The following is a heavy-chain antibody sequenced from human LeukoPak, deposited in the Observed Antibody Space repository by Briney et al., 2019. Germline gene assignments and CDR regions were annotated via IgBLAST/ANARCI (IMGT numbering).Heavy chain of an antibody. CDR1: GYTLTELP. CDR2: SDPEDGET. D-gene: IGHD3-22*01. CDR3: AKGDYYDSSGYYYGVHAFDI. V-gene: IGHV1-24*01. J-gene: IGHJ3*02. Sequence: ASVKVSCKVSGYTLTELPMHWVRQAPGKGLEWMGGSDPEDGETIYAQKFQGRVTMTEDTSTDTAYMELSSLRSEDTAVYYCAKGDYYDSSGYYYGVHAFDIWGQGTMVTVSS.